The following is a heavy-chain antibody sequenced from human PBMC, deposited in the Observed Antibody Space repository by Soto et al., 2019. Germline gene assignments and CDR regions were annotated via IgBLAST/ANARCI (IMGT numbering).Heavy chain of an antibody. CDR2: IYYSGST. J-gene: IGHJ4*02. Sequence: QVQLQESGPGLVKPSQTLSLTCTVSGGSFSSGGYYCSWIRQHPGKGLEWIGYIYYSGSTYYNPSLKSRVTLSVDTSKNQFSLKLSSVTAADTSVYYCARVFSSGWYAADYWGQGTLVTVSS. CDR1: GGSFSSGGYY. CDR3: ARVFSSGWYAADY. V-gene: IGHV4-31*03. D-gene: IGHD6-19*01.